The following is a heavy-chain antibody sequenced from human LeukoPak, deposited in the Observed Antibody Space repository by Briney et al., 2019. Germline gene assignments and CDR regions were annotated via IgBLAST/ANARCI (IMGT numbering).Heavy chain of an antibody. D-gene: IGHD2-2*01. J-gene: IGHJ6*03. V-gene: IGHV4-4*07. CDR1: GGSISSYY. CDR3: ACSTPKAPHCSSTSCKNYYYYYYMDV. CDR2: IYTSGSI. Sequence: SETLSLTCTVSGGSISSYYWSWIRQPAGKGLEWIGRIYTSGSINYNPSLKSRVTMSVDTSKNQFSLKLSSVTAADTAVYYCACSTPKAPHCSSTSCKNYYYYYYMDVWGKGTTVTVSS.